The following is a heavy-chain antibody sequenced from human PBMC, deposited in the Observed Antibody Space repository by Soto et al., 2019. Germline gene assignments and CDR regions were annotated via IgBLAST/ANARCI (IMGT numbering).Heavy chain of an antibody. Sequence: QVQLVESGGGVVQPGRSLRLSCAATGFTFSRYGMHWVRQAPGKGLEWVAVISYDGSNKYYADSVKGRFTISRDNSKKTLYLQMNSLRAEDTAVYYCARDGGWTWGGGDFDDALDIWGQGTMVTVSS. D-gene: IGHD2-21*02. J-gene: IGHJ3*02. CDR2: ISYDGSNK. CDR1: GFTFSRYG. CDR3: ARDGGWTWGGGDFDDALDI. V-gene: IGHV3-30-3*01.